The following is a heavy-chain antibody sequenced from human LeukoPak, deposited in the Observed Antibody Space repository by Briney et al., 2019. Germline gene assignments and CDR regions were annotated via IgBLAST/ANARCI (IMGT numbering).Heavy chain of an antibody. CDR3: ARGPHIRRIAAAGTRAPRGYFQH. Sequence: SETLSLTCTVSGGSISSGDYYWSWIRQPPGKGLEWIGYIYYSGSTYYNPSLKSRVTISVDTSKNQFSLKLSSVTAADTAVYYCARGPHIRRIAAAGTRAPRGYFQHWGQGTLVTVSS. CDR2: IYYSGST. J-gene: IGHJ1*01. CDR1: GGSISSGDYY. V-gene: IGHV4-30-4*08. D-gene: IGHD6-13*01.